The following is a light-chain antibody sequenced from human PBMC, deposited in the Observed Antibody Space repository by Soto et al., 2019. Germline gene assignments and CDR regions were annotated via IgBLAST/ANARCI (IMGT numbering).Light chain of an antibody. Sequence: ITQNKSSLSASGGDRITITCQGSRHIGSDLSRYQQKPGKAPTLLIYAASNLQRGVPSRFRGSRSGTESTLPVSSLQPEDFATYYCLQDHDDSWTFGQGT. CDR3: LQDHDDSWT. V-gene: IGKV1-6*01. CDR2: AAS. J-gene: IGKJ1*01. CDR1: RHIGSD.